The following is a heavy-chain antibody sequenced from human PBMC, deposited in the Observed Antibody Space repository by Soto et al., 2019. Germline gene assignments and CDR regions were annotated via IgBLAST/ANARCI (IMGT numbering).Heavy chain of an antibody. CDR1: GGSISSSSYY. D-gene: IGHD3-10*01. CDR2: IYYSGST. Sequence: QLQLQESGPGLVKPSETLSLTCTVSGGSISSSSYYWGWIRQPPGKGLEWIGSIYYSGSTYYNPSLKSRVTISVDTSKNQFSLKLSSVTAADTAVYYCASSKYYYGSGIDYWGQGTLVTVSS. V-gene: IGHV4-39*01. J-gene: IGHJ4*02. CDR3: ASSKYYYGSGIDY.